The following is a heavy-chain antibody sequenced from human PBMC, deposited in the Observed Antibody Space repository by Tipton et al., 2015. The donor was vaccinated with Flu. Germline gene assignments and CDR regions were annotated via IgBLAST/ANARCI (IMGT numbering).Heavy chain of an antibody. Sequence: TLSLTCTVSGGSISSSSYYWTWIRQPAGKGLEWIGQIYTSGSTKYNPSLKSRVTMSLDTSKNHFSPKLSSVTAADTAMYYCARDYGDLNWFDPWGQGTLVTVSS. CDR3: ARDYGDLNWFDP. D-gene: IGHD4-17*01. J-gene: IGHJ5*02. V-gene: IGHV4-61*09. CDR2: IYTSGST. CDR1: GGSISSSSYY.